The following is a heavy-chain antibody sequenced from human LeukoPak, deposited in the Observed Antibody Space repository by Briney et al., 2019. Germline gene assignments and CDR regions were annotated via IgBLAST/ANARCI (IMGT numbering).Heavy chain of an antibody. CDR3: ARDGGRTSYYYDSSGYSRAFDI. Sequence: SETLSLTCTVSGGSISNYYWTWIRQPAGKGLEWIGRIYSSGTTDYNPSLKSRVTVSLDTSKNQFSLKLSSVTAADTAVYYCARDGGRTSYYYDSSGYSRAFDIWGQGTMVTVSS. V-gene: IGHV4-4*07. D-gene: IGHD3-22*01. J-gene: IGHJ3*02. CDR2: IYSSGTT. CDR1: GGSISNYY.